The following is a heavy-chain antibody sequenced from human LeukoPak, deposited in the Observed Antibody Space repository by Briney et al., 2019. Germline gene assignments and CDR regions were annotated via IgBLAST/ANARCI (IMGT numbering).Heavy chain of an antibody. CDR2: INWSGETT. Sequence: GGVLRLSCAASGFIFEDNGMSWVRQALGKGLEWVSGINWSGETTGYVDSVKGRFTMSGDNAKNSLYLQMNSLRVEDTALYYCATHSYYYGSGSYPHYLDYWGQGTLVTVSS. J-gene: IGHJ4*02. V-gene: IGHV3-20*04. D-gene: IGHD3-10*01. CDR3: ATHSYYYGSGSYPHYLDY. CDR1: GFIFEDNG.